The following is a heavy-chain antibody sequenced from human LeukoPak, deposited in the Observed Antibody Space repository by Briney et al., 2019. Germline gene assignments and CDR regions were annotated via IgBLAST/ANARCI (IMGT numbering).Heavy chain of an antibody. V-gene: IGHV3-23*01. CDR2: ISGSGGST. CDR3: AKAWALTYLGGVDS. D-gene: IGHD2-21*02. Sequence: PGGSLRLSCAASGFTFSSYAMSWVRQAPGKGLEWVSAISGSGGSTYYADSVKGRFTISRDNSKNTLYLQMNSLRAEDTAVYYCAKAWALTYLGGVDSWGQGTLVTVSS. J-gene: IGHJ4*02. CDR1: GFTFSSYA.